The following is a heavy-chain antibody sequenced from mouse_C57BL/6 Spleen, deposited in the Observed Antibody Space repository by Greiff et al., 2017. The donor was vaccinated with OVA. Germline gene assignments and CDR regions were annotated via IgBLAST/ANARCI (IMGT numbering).Heavy chain of an antibody. CDR2: IYPGDGDT. CDR1: GYAFSSYW. D-gene: IGHD1-1*01. CDR3: ARPHITTVVAPFDY. J-gene: IGHJ2*01. Sequence: VQLQQSGAELVKPGASVKISCKASGYAFSSYWMNWVKQRPGKGLEWIGQIYPGDGDTNYNGKFKGKATLTADKSSSTAYMQLSSLTSEDSAVYFCARPHITTVVAPFDYWGQGTTLTVSS. V-gene: IGHV1-80*01.